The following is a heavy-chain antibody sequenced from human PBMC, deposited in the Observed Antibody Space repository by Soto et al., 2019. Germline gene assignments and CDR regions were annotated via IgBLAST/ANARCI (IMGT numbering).Heavy chain of an antibody. CDR1: GFTFSSYA. V-gene: IGHV3-64*02. CDR2: ISSNGGST. CDR3: ARGYCSSTSCSPLYYYYGMDV. J-gene: IGHJ6*02. Sequence: QPGGSLRLSCAASGFTFSSYAMHWVRQAPGKGLEYVSAISSNGGSTYYADSVKGRFTISRDNSKNTLYLQMGSLRAEDMAVYYCARGYCSSTSCSPLYYYYGMDVWGQGTTVTVSS. D-gene: IGHD2-2*01.